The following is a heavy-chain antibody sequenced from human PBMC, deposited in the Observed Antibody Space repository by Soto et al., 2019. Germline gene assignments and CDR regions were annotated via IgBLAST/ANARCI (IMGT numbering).Heavy chain of an antibody. J-gene: IGHJ4*02. CDR2: INPNSGGT. CDR1: GYTFTSYA. CDR3: ARDQGDYAPVFDY. Sequence: ASVKVSCKASGYTFTSYAMHWVRQAPGQGLEWMGWINPNSGGTNYAQKFQGWVTMTRDTSISTAYMELSRLRSDDTAVYYCARDQGDYAPVFDYWGQGTLVTVSS. V-gene: IGHV1-2*04. D-gene: IGHD4-17*01.